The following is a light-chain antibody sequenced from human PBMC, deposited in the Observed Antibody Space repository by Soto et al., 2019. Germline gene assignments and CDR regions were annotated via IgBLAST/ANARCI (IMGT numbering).Light chain of an antibody. J-gene: IGKJ1*01. Sequence: EIVLTQSPATLSLSPGERATLSCRASQSVSSYLAWYQQKPGQAPRLLIYDSSNRATGIPARFSGSGSGTDFTLTISRLEPEDFAVYYCQQSSKWPPFTFHQGTKVEIK. CDR3: QQSSKWPPFT. V-gene: IGKV3-11*01. CDR1: QSVSSY. CDR2: DSS.